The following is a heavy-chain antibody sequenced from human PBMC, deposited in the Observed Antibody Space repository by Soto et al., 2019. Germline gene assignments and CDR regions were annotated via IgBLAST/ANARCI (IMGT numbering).Heavy chain of an antibody. CDR2: IYYSGST. D-gene: IGHD6-13*01. V-gene: IGHV4-61*08. J-gene: IGHJ2*01. CDR3: ARGYYTSWYWFDR. Sequence: QVQLQESGPGLVKPSETLSLTCTVSVSGGSVSTGVHYWSWIRQHPGKGLEWIGYIYYSGSTNYHPSRKSRDTISVDPCKNQFSLKLTSVTAADTAVYYCARGYYTSWYWFDRWGRGTLVTVSS. CDR1: GGSVSTGVHY.